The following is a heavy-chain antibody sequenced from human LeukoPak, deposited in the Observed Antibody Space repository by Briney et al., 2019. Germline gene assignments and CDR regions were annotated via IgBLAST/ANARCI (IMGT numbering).Heavy chain of an antibody. CDR2: ISAYNGNT. CDR1: GYTFTSYG. D-gene: IGHD1-26*01. J-gene: IGHJ6*02. CDR3: ARGVGVGATTHYYYYGMDV. V-gene: IGHV1-18*01. Sequence: ASVKVSCKASGYTFTSYGISWVRQAPGQGLEWMGWISAYNGNTNYAQKLQGRVTMTTDTSTSTAYMELRSLRSDDTAVYYCARGVGVGATTHYYYYGMDVWGQGTTVTVSS.